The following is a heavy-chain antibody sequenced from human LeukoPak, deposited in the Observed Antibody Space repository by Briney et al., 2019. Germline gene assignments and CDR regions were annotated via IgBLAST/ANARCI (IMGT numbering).Heavy chain of an antibody. D-gene: IGHD1-1*01. CDR2: INSDGGST. Sequence: GGSLRLSCAASGFTFSSYLMYWVRQAPGKGLVWVSRINSDGGSTTYADSVKGRFTISRDNAKNTLYLQMNSLRAEDTAVYYCARAGGGLDLWGQGTMVTVSS. J-gene: IGHJ3*01. CDR3: ARAGGGLDL. CDR1: GFTFSSYL. V-gene: IGHV3-74*01.